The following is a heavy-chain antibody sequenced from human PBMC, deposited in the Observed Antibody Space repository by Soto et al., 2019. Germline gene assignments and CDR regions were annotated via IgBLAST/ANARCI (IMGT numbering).Heavy chain of an antibody. D-gene: IGHD4-4*01. CDR1: GGTFSSYA. V-gene: IGHV1-69*11. Sequence: GSSVKVSFKASGGTFSSYAISLVLHAPVQLLEWMGRIIPFIGTANYAQKFQGRVTITADESTSTAYMELTSLRSEDTAVYYCARVVMTTVPASYYYGMDVWGQGTTVT. CDR2: IIPFIGTA. CDR3: ARVVMTTVPASYYYGMDV. J-gene: IGHJ6*02.